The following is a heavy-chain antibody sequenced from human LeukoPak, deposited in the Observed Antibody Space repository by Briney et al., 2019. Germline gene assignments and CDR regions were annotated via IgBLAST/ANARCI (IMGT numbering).Heavy chain of an antibody. V-gene: IGHV1-69*13. CDR3: ASLGTDYSNPVDY. J-gene: IGHJ4*02. CDR2: IIPIFGTA. Sequence: GASVKVSCKASGYTFTSYGTSWVRQAPGQGLEWMGGIIPIFGTANYAQKFQGRVTITADESTSTAYMELSSLRSEDTAVYYCASLGTDYSNPVDYWGQGTLVTVSS. CDR1: GYTFTSYG. D-gene: IGHD4-11*01.